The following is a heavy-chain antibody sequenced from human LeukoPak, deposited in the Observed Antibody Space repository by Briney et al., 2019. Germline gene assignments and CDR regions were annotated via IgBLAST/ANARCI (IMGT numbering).Heavy chain of an antibody. CDR3: AREGRGYSYAFEY. CDR1: GFTFSSYA. D-gene: IGHD5-18*01. J-gene: IGHJ4*02. CDR2: INSDGSST. Sequence: PGGSLRLSCAASGFTFSSYAMSWVRQAPGKGLVWVSRINSDGSSTTYADSVKGRSTISRDNGQNTLYLQMNSLRAEDTAVYYCAREGRGYSYAFEYWGQGTLVTVSS. V-gene: IGHV3-74*01.